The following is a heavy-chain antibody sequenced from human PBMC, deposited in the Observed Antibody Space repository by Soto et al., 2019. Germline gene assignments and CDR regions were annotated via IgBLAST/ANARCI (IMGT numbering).Heavy chain of an antibody. V-gene: IGHV3-48*02. Sequence: SGGCLRLSCAASGFTFSSFHMNWVRQAPGRGLEWVAYITSSSDTIYYSDSVKGRFTISRDNGKNSLFLQMNSLRDEDTAVYYCARVVVVIPPGYYYAMDVWGQGTTVTVSS. CDR3: ARVVVVIPPGYYYAMDV. D-gene: IGHD3-22*01. CDR1: GFTFSSFH. J-gene: IGHJ6*02. CDR2: ITSSSDTI.